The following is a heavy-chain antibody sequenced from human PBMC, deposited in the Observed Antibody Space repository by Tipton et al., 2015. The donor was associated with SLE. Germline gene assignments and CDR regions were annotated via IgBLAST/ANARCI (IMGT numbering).Heavy chain of an antibody. J-gene: IGHJ4*02. D-gene: IGHD1-1*01. Sequence: TLSLTCTVSGGSISSSSYYWGWIRQPPGKGLEWIGTIYHSGSTYYNPSLKSRVTISVDTSKNQFSLKLSSVTAADTAVYYCARDLRTDYFDYWGQGTLVTVSS. V-gene: IGHV4-39*07. CDR2: IYHSGST. CDR1: GGSISSSSYY. CDR3: ARDLRTDYFDY.